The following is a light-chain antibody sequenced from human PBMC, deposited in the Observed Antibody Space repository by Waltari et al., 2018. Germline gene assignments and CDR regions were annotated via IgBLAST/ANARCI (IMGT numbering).Light chain of an antibody. CDR2: EVY. CDR1: SCHVGGSNY. CDR3: SSYAGRDILV. J-gene: IGLJ2*01. Sequence: QSALPPPPSASGSPGQSVAISCTGTSCHVGGSNYVSWYQQHPGKAPRLMIYEVYKRPSGVPDRFSGSKSGNTASLTVSGLQAEDEADYYCSSYAGRDILVFGGGTRLTVL. V-gene: IGLV2-8*01.